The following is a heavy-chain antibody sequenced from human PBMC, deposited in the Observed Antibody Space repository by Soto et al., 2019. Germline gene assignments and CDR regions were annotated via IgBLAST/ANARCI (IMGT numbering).Heavy chain of an antibody. Sequence: QITLRESGPTLVQPTQTLTLTCTFSGFSLTTNGMGVGWIRQPPGKALEWLALIYWDDDKRSSPSLRSRLTITKDTSKNQVVLTMTDMDPVDTATYYCVHRSSGCHFAFWGQGTLVTVSS. D-gene: IGHD3-22*01. J-gene: IGHJ4*02. CDR3: VHRSSGCHFAF. CDR1: GFSLTTNGMG. CDR2: IYWDDDK. V-gene: IGHV2-5*02.